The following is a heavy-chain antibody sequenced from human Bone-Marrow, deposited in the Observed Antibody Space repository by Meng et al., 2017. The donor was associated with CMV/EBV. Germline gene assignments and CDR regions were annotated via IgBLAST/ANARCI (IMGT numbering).Heavy chain of an antibody. CDR3: VRVLLSTSDWNLAEFFRH. V-gene: IGHV3-74*03. J-gene: IGHJ1*01. CDR2: LNSDGRRT. Sequence: GGSLRLSCVASGFKFSDFWMHWVRQVPGEGLQWVSRLNSDGRRTTYADSVRGRFTVSRDRAKNTVFLQMNSLRVEDTAVYFCVRVLLSTSDWNLAEFFRHWGQGTLVTVSS. CDR1: GFKFSDFW. D-gene: IGHD1-1*01.